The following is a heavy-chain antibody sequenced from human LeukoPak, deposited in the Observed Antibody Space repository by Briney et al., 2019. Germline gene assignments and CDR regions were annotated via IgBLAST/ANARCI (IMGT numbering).Heavy chain of an antibody. CDR2: IDPYESYT. J-gene: IGHJ4*02. Sequence: GESLKISCKGSGYSFTSYWISWVRQMPGKGLEWMGRIDPYESYTNYSPSFRGHATISVDKSITTAYLQWSSLKASDTAMYYCARRRGYNRFDYWGQGTLVTVSS. V-gene: IGHV5-10-1*01. CDR3: ARRRGYNRFDY. CDR1: GYSFTSYW. D-gene: IGHD5-24*01.